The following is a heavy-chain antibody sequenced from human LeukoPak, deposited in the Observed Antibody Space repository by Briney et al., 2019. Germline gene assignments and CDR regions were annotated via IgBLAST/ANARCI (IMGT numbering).Heavy chain of an antibody. V-gene: IGHV3-30-3*01. J-gene: IGHJ4*02. CDR3: ARDRYSSSWSEYDY. D-gene: IGHD6-13*01. CDR1: GFTFSSYT. Sequence: GGSLRLSCAASGFTFSSYTMHWVRQAPGKGLDWVAFISYGGTDKYYADSVKGRFTISRDNAKNSLYLQMNSLRAEDTAVYYCARDRYSSSWSEYDYWGQGTLVTVSS. CDR2: ISYGGTDK.